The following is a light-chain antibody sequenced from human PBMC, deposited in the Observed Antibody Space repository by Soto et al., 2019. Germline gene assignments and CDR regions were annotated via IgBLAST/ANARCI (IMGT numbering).Light chain of an antibody. CDR3: CSYAGNYTLL. CDR1: SSDIGGYNS. V-gene: IGLV2-8*01. J-gene: IGLJ2*01. Sequence: QSALTQPPSASGSPGQSVTISCTGTSSDIGGYNSVSWYQQHPGKAPRLMIYEVNKRPSGVPDRFSGSKSGYTASLTVSGLQTEDEADYYCCSYAGNYTLLFGGGTK. CDR2: EVN.